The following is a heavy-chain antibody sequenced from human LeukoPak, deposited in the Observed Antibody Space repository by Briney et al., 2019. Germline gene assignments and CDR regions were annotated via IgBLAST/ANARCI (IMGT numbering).Heavy chain of an antibody. J-gene: IGHJ6*03. D-gene: IGHD2-2*01. CDR1: GGSISSYY. Sequence: KSSETLSLTCTVSGGSISSYYWSWIRQPPGKGLEWIGYIYYSGSTNYNPSLKSRVTISVDTSKNQFSLKLSSVTAADTAVYYCARDHRGYCSSTGCLQPTYYYYMDVWGKGTTVTVSS. V-gene: IGHV4-59*01. CDR2: IYYSGST. CDR3: ARDHRGYCSSTGCLQPTYYYYMDV.